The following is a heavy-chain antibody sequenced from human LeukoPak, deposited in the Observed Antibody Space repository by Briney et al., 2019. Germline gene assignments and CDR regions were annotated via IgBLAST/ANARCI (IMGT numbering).Heavy chain of an antibody. CDR2: IYPGDSDT. J-gene: IGHJ5*02. Sequence: GAALQISSKGSGYGFTSYWIGWARPMPGKGREWMGSIYPGDSDTRYSPSFQGQVTISADKSISTAYLQWSSLKASDTAMYYCARDNTVTANWFDPWGQGTLVTVSS. CDR3: ARDNTVTANWFDP. V-gene: IGHV5-51*01. CDR1: GYGFTSYW. D-gene: IGHD4-17*01.